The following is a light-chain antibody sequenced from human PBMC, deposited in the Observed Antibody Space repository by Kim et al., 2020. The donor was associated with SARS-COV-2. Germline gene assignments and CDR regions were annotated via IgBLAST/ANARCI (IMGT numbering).Light chain of an antibody. J-gene: IGKJ1*01. CDR3: QQYYSTPRT. V-gene: IGKV4-1*01. CDR2: WAS. CDR1: QSVLYSSNNKRY. Sequence: DIVMTQSPDSLAVSLGERATINCKSSQSVLYSSNNKRYLAWYQQKPGQSPKLLIYWASTRESGVPDRFSGSGSGTDFTLTISSLQAEDVAVYYCQQYYSTPRTFGQGTKVDIK.